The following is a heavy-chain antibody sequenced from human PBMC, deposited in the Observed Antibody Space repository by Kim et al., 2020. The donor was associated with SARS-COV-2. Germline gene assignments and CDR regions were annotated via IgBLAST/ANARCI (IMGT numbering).Heavy chain of an antibody. CDR2: ISYDGSNK. CDR3: AREAPIAAAGIYYYYGM. D-gene: IGHD6-13*01. Sequence: GRSLRLSCAASGFTFSSYAMHWVRQAPGKGLEWVAVISYDGSNKYYADSVKGRFTISRDNSKNTLYLQMNSLRAEDTAVYYCAREAPIAAAGIYYYYGM. V-gene: IGHV3-30-3*01. J-gene: IGHJ6*01. CDR1: GFTFSSYA.